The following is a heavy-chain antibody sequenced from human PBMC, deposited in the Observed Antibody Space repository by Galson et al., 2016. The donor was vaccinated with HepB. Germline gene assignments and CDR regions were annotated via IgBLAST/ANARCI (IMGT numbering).Heavy chain of an antibody. Sequence: SLRLSCAASGFPFDFNNYAMTWVRQAPGKGLELVPSISGVGDNTQYADSVRGRFAISRDNSKRMVYLQMNSLRAEDTAVYFCTGDDWGQGTLVTVSS. CDR1: GFPFDFNNYA. J-gene: IGHJ4*02. CDR3: TGDD. V-gene: IGHV3-23*01. CDR2: ISGVGDNT.